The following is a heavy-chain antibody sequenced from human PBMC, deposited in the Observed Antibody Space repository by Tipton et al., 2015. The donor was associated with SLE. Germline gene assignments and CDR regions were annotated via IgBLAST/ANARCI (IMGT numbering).Heavy chain of an antibody. D-gene: IGHD5-18*01. J-gene: IGHJ6*02. Sequence: LRLSCTVAGGSMSSYYWSWIRQSPGRGLEWIAYIYYGESNTESTNYNPSLKSRLTISGDTSKNQFSLKLSSVTAADTAVYYCARISVDTTMAQRVDYGMDVWGQGTTVTVSS. CDR2: IYYGESNTEST. CDR1: GGSMSSYY. CDR3: ARISVDTTMAQRVDYGMDV. V-gene: IGHV4-59*01.